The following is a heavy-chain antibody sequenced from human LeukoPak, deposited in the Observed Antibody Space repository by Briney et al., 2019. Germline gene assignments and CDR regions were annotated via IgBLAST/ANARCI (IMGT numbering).Heavy chain of an antibody. V-gene: IGHV3-30*18. CDR3: AKTNMVRGVTGYYFDY. Sequence: HSGGSLRLSCAASGFTFSSYGMHWVRQAPGKGLEWVAVISYDGSNKYYADSVKGRFTISRDNSKNTLYLQMNSLRAEDTAVYYCAKTNMVRGVTGYYFDYWGQGTLVTVPS. CDR1: GFTFSSYG. J-gene: IGHJ4*02. CDR2: ISYDGSNK. D-gene: IGHD3-10*01.